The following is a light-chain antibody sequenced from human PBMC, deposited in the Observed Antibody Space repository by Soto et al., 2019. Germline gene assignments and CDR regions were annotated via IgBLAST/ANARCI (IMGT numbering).Light chain of an antibody. CDR1: QAISYY. Sequence: DIQMTQSPSSLSASVGDRVTITCRASQAISYYLNWYQHKAGEPPKLLIFGASSLQSGVPSRFSGRGSETDFTLIINSLQPEDSATYYCQQSFTPPINLGQGTRLDIK. V-gene: IGKV1-39*01. CDR3: QQSFTPPIN. CDR2: GAS. J-gene: IGKJ5*01.